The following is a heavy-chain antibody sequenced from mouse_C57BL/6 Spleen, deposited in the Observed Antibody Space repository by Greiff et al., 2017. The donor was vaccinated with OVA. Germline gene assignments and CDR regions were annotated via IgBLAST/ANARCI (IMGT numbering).Heavy chain of an antibody. V-gene: IGHV1-64*01. D-gene: IGHD1-1*01. Sequence: VQLQQPGAELVKPGASVKLSCKASGYTFTSYWMHWVKQRPGQGLEWIGMIHPNSGSTNYNEKFKSKATLTVDTSSSTAYMQLSSLTSEDSAVYYCAYYYGSSYYYFDYWGQGTTLTVSS. CDR2: IHPNSGST. CDR1: GYTFTSYW. CDR3: AYYYGSSYYYFDY. J-gene: IGHJ2*01.